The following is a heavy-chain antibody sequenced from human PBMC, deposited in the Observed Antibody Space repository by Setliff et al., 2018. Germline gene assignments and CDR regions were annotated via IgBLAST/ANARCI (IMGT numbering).Heavy chain of an antibody. CDR1: GFTFSSYA. V-gene: IGHV3-23*01. CDR3: ARDTSGRDALDV. CDR2: ISAGGSRT. Sequence: PGGSLRLSCAASGFTFSSYAMNWVRQAPGKGLEWVSFISAGGSRTYYADSVKGRVTISRDNSKNTLYLQMSSLRAEDTAIYYCARDTSGRDALDVWGQGTTGTVS. D-gene: IGHD3-10*01. J-gene: IGHJ3*01.